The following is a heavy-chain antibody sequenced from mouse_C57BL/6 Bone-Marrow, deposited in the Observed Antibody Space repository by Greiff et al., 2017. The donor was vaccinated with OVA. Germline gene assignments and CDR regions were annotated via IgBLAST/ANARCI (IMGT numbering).Heavy chain of an antibody. CDR3: ARWSNVSYFDY. D-gene: IGHD2-5*01. Sequence: QVQLQQPGAELVRPGSSVKLSCKASGYTFTSYWMDWVKQRPGQGLEWIGNIYPSDSETHYNQKFKDKATLTVDKSSSTAYMQLSSLTSEDSAVYYCARWSNVSYFDYWGQGTTLTVAS. CDR1: GYTFTSYW. V-gene: IGHV1-61*01. J-gene: IGHJ2*01. CDR2: IYPSDSET.